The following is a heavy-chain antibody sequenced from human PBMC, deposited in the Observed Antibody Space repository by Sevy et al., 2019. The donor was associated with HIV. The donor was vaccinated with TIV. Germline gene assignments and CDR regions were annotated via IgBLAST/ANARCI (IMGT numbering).Heavy chain of an antibody. CDR1: GYTFTGQY. CDR3: SRDLRLRGYSYGCFDY. J-gene: IGHJ4*02. V-gene: IGHV1-2*02. D-gene: IGHD5-18*01. CDR2: INPNSGDT. Sequence: ASVKVSCKASGYTFTGQYIHWVRQAPGQGLEWMGWINPNSGDTNYAQEFQGRVTMTRDTSISTAYMELSGLKSDDTAVYYCSRDLRLRGYSYGCFDYWGQGTLGTVSS.